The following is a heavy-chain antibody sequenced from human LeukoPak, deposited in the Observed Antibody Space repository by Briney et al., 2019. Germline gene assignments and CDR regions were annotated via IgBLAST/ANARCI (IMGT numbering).Heavy chain of an antibody. CDR2: IYYSGST. V-gene: IGHV4-30-4*08. CDR1: GGSISSGDYY. CDR3: ARVVPAAIDWFDP. Sequence: PSETLSLTCTVSGGSISSGDYYWRWIRQPPGKGLEWIGYIYYSGSTYYNPSLKSRVTISVDTSKNQFSLKLSSVTAADTAVYYCARVVPAAIDWFDPWGQGTLVTVSS. J-gene: IGHJ5*02. D-gene: IGHD2-2*02.